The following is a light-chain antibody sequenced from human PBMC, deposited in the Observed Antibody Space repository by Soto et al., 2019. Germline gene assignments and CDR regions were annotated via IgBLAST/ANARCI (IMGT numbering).Light chain of an antibody. CDR3: QQYNSYSRT. CDR2: KAY. V-gene: IGKV1-5*03. Sequence: DIQMTQSPSTLSASVGDRVTITCRASQSVSSWLAGYQQKPGKAPKLMMYKAYSLESGVPSRFSGSGSGTEFTLTISSLQPDDFAPYYCQQYNSYSRTFGQGTKLEIK. J-gene: IGKJ2*01. CDR1: QSVSSW.